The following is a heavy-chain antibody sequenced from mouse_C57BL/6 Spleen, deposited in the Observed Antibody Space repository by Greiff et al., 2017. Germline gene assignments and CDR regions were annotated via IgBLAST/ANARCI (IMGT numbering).Heavy chain of an antibody. V-gene: IGHV1-54*01. Sequence: VKLQESGAELVRPGTSVKVSCKASGYAFTNYLIEWVKQRPGQGLEWIGVINPGSGGTNYNEKFKGKATLTADKSSSTAYMQLSSLTSEDSAVYFCARRTYYGSSYGYFDYWGQGTTLTVSS. CDR3: ARRTYYGSSYGYFDY. CDR2: INPGSGGT. J-gene: IGHJ2*01. CDR1: GYAFTNYL. D-gene: IGHD1-1*01.